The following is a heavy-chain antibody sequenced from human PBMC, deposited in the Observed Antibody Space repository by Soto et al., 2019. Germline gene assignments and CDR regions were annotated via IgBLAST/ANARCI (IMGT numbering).Heavy chain of an antibody. D-gene: IGHD3-22*01. V-gene: IGHV1-69*13. J-gene: IGHJ3*02. Sequence: SVKVSCKASGGTFSSYAISWVRQAPGQGLEWMGGIIPIFGTANYAQKFQGRVTITADESTSTAYMELSSLRSEDTAVYYCARAGITMIVVVPDAFDIWGQGTMVTVSS. CDR2: IIPIFGTA. CDR3: ARAGITMIVVVPDAFDI. CDR1: GGTFSSYA.